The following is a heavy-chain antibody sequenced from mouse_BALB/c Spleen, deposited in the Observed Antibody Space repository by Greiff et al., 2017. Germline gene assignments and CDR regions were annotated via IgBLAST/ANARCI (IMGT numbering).Heavy chain of an antibody. CDR3: ARGLRLRDAMDY. Sequence: VQLKQSGAELVKPGASVKLSCTASGFNIKDTYMHWVKQRPEQGLEWIGRIDPANGNTKYDTKFQGKATITADTSSNTAYLQLSSLTSEDTAVYYCARGLRLRDAMDYWGQGTSVTVSS. V-gene: IGHV14-3*02. J-gene: IGHJ4*01. D-gene: IGHD1-2*01. CDR2: IDPANGNT. CDR1: GFNIKDTY.